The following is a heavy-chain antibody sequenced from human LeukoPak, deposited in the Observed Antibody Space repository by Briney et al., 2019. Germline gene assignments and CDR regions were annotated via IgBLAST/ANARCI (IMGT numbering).Heavy chain of an antibody. CDR3: ARDDRPRYYYDSSGYDY. V-gene: IGHV3-21*01. CDR1: GFTFSSYS. Sequence: GGSLRLSCAASGFTFSSYSMNWVRQAPTKALEWVSSISSSSSYIYYADSVKGRFTISRDNAKNSLYLQMNSLRAEDTAVYYCARDDRPRYYYDSSGYDYWGQGTLVTVCS. J-gene: IGHJ4*02. D-gene: IGHD3-22*01. CDR2: ISSSSSYI.